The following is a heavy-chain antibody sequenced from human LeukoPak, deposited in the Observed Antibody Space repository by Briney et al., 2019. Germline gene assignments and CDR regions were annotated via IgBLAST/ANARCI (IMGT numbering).Heavy chain of an antibody. D-gene: IGHD3-10*01. Sequence: PSETLSLTCAVSGGSISSYYWSWIRQPPGKGLEWIGYIFYSGSTNYNPSLKSRVTISIDASKSHFSLKLSSVTAADSAVYYCARDRRYGSGSYYMGDAFEICGQGTMVTVSS. CDR1: GGSISSYY. CDR3: ARDRRYGSGSYYMGDAFEI. CDR2: IFYSGST. V-gene: IGHV4-59*01. J-gene: IGHJ3*02.